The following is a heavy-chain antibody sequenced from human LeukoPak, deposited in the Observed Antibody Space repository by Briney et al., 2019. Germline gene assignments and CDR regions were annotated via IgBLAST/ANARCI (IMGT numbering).Heavy chain of an antibody. Sequence: PSETLSLTCAVYGGSFNGYYWSWIRQPPGKGLEGIGEINHSGSTNYNPSLKSRVTLSVDTSKNQFSLKLRSVPAPDTAVSYCARGCRYYDLLPGYHCYYYYYGMDVWGKGTTVTVSS. CDR2: INHSGST. D-gene: IGHD3-9*01. J-gene: IGHJ6*04. CDR3: ARGCRYYDLLPGYHCYYYYYGMDV. CDR1: GGSFNGYY. V-gene: IGHV4-34*01.